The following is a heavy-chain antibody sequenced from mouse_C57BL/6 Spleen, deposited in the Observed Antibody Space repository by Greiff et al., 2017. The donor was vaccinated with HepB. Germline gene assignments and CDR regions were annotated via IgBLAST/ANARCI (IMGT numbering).Heavy chain of an antibody. Sequence: EVKLMESGGGLVQSGRSLRLSCATSGFTFSDFYMEWVRQAPGKGLEWIAASRNKANDYTTEYSASVKGRFIVSRDTSQSILYLQMNALRAEDTAIYYCARDRGYDLYFDYWGQGTTLTVSS. D-gene: IGHD2-3*01. J-gene: IGHJ2*01. V-gene: IGHV7-1*01. CDR2: SRNKANDYTT. CDR1: GFTFSDFY. CDR3: ARDRGYDLYFDY.